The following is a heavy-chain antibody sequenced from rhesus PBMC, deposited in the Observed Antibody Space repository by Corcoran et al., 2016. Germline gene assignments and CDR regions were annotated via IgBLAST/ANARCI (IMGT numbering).Heavy chain of an antibody. V-gene: IGHV4-165*02. CDR3: ARKRYSGYSRDYFDY. CDR1: GGSISGYY. Sequence: QVQLQESGPGLVQPSETLSLTCAVSGGSISGYYWNLIRQPPGQGLEWIWYIGGSSGSTYNNPSLKSRVTISTDTSKNQFSLKLSSVTAADTAVYYCARKRYSGYSRDYFDYWGQGVLVTVSS. CDR2: IGGSSGST. D-gene: IGHD5-24*01. J-gene: IGHJ4*01.